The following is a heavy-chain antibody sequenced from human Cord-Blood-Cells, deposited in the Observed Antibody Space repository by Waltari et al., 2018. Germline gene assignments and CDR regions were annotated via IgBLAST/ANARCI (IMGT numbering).Heavy chain of an antibody. J-gene: IGHJ4*02. CDR2: IYTSGST. CDR1: GGSISSYY. V-gene: IGHV4-4*07. Sequence: QVQLQESGPGLVKPSETLSLTCTVSGGSISSYYWSWIRQPAGKGLEWIGRIYTSGSTNYNPSLKSRVTMSVDTSKKQFSLKLSSVTAADTAVYYCARDSPGGYQLLYYFDYWGQGTLVTVSS. D-gene: IGHD2-2*01. CDR3: ARDSPGGYQLLYYFDY.